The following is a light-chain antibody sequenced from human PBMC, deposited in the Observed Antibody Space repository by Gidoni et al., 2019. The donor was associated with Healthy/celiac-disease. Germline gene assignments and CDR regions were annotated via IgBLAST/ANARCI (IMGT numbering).Light chain of an antibody. CDR3: QSYDSSLSEV. Sequence: QSVLTQPPSVSGAPGQRVTISCTGSSSNIGAGYDVHWYQQLPGTAPKLLIYVNSNRPSGLPDRFSGSKSGTSASLAITGLQAEDEADYYCQSYDSSLSEVFGGGTKLTVL. V-gene: IGLV1-40*01. CDR2: VNS. J-gene: IGLJ2*01. CDR1: SSNIGAGYD.